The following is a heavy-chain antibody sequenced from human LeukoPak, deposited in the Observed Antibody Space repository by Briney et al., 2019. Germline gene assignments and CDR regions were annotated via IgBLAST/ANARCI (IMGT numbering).Heavy chain of an antibody. CDR3: ARTAYSKGLGASDI. CDR1: GFTFSSYG. V-gene: IGHV3-33*01. Sequence: GGSLRLSCAASGFTFSSYGMHWVRQAPGKGLEWVAVIWYDGSNKYYADSVKGRFTISRDNSKNTLYLQMNSLRAEDTAVYYCARTAYSKGLGASDIWGQGTMVTVSS. CDR2: IWYDGSNK. J-gene: IGHJ3*02. D-gene: IGHD1-26*01.